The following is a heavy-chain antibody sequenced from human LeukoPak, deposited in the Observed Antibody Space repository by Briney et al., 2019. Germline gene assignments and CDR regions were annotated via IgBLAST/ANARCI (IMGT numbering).Heavy chain of an antibody. CDR1: GGTFSSYA. J-gene: IGHJ4*02. Sequence: GASVKVSCKASGGTFSSYAISWVRQAPGQGLEWMGGIIPIFGTANYAQKFQGRVTITADKSTSTAYMELSSLRSEDTAVYYCAGSGYYYAIFDYWGQGTLVTVSS. D-gene: IGHD3-22*01. CDR3: AGSGYYYAIFDY. V-gene: IGHV1-69*06. CDR2: IIPIFGTA.